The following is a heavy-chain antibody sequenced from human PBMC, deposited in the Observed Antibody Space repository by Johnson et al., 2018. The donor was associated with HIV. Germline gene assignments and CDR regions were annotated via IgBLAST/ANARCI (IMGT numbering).Heavy chain of an antibody. D-gene: IGHD3-16*02. V-gene: IGHV3-30*19. CDR2: ISYDGSIK. CDR1: GFVFSDYV. J-gene: IGHJ3*02. CDR3: TTAIVIDAFDI. Sequence: QVQLVESGGGVVQPGGSLTLSCAASGFVFSDYVMHWFRQAPGKGLGWVAVISYDGSIKYYADSVKGRFTISRDNSKNTLYLQMNSLTTEDTAVYYCTTAIVIDAFDIWGQGTMVTVSS.